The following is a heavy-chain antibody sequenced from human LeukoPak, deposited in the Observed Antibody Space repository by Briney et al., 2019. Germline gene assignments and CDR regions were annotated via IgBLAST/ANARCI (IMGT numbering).Heavy chain of an antibody. Sequence: GGSLRLSCAASGFTFSSYAMSWVRQAPGKGLEWVAVISYDGSNKYYADSVKGRFTISRDNSKNTLYLQMNSLRAEDTAVYYCAKRGGYPPDHPFDYWGQGTLVTVSS. J-gene: IGHJ4*02. CDR1: GFTFSSYA. CDR2: ISYDGSNK. V-gene: IGHV3-30*18. D-gene: IGHD5-12*01. CDR3: AKRGGYPPDHPFDY.